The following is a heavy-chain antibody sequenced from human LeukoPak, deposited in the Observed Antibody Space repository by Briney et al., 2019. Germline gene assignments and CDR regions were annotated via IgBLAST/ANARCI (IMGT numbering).Heavy chain of an antibody. CDR1: GYTFTSYD. D-gene: IGHD6-13*01. CDR3: ARRERGYSSSRGPFDY. V-gene: IGHV1-8*01. J-gene: IGHJ4*02. Sequence: ASVKVSCKASGYTFTSYDINWVRQATGQGLEWMGWMNPNSGNTGYAQKFQGRVTMTRNTSISTAYMELSSLRSEDTAVYYCARRERGYSSSRGPFDYWGQGTLVTVSS. CDR2: MNPNSGNT.